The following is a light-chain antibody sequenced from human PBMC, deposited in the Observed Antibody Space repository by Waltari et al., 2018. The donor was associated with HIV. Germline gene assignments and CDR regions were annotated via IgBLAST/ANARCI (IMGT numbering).Light chain of an antibody. CDR1: SSDVGVYNF. Sequence: QSALTQPRSVSGSPGQSVTISCTGTSSDVGVYNFVSWYQQHPGKAPKLMIYEGINRPSGISNRFSGSKSGNTASLTISGLQAEDEADYYCCSYAGSSNWVFGGGTKLTVL. CDR2: EGI. J-gene: IGLJ3*02. V-gene: IGLV2-23*01. CDR3: CSYAGSSNWV.